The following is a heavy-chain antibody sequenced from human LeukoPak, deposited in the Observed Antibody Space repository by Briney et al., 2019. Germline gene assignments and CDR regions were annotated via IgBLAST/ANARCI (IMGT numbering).Heavy chain of an antibody. CDR3: ARDRTAAAGTGY. Sequence: PGGSLRLSCAASGFTFSSYGMHWVRQAPGKGLEWVAVIWYDGSNKYYADSVKGRFTISRDNSKNTLYLQMNSLRAEDTAVYYCARDRTAAAGTGYWGQGTLVTVSS. CDR2: IWYDGSNK. J-gene: IGHJ4*02. CDR1: GFTFSSYG. D-gene: IGHD6-13*01. V-gene: IGHV3-33*01.